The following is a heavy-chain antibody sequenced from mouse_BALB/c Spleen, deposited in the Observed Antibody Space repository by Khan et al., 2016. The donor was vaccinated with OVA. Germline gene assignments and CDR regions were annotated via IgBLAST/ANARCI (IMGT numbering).Heavy chain of an antibody. J-gene: IGHJ2*01. Sequence: EVQLQESGPGLVKPSQSLSLTCTVTGYSITSDYAWIWIRQFPGNKLEWMGDISYSGSNSYNQSLKSRISITRDTYKNQILLQLNYVTTEDTAPYYFACTRFYYRYSFFAYWGPGTTLPVSS. D-gene: IGHD2-14*01. CDR1: GYSITSDYA. V-gene: IGHV3-2*02. CDR2: ISYSGSN. CDR3: ACTRFYYRYSFFAY.